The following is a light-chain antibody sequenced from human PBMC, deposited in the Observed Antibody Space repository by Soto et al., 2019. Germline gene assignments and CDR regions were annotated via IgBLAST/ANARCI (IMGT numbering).Light chain of an antibody. J-gene: IGKJ5*01. V-gene: IGKV3-11*01. CDR2: GAS. CDR1: QSVGTS. CDR3: QQRTNRPPIT. Sequence: EIVLTQSPVTLSLSPGERGTLSCRASQSVGTSLAWYQQKPGQAPRLLIYGASNRATGIPDRFSGSGSGTDFTLTISGLEPEDFAVYYCQQRTNRPPITFGQGTRLEIK.